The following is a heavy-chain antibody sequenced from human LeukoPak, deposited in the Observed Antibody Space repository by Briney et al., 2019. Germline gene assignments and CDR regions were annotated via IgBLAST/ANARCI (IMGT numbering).Heavy chain of an antibody. CDR2: MYDSGST. D-gene: IGHD4-23*01. CDR3: ARGGGKRVTQADY. V-gene: IGHV4-30-2*01. CDR1: GGFISSGGYS. J-gene: IGHJ4*02. Sequence: SETLSLTCAVSGGFISSGGYSWSWIGQPPGKGLEWIGYMYDSGSTYYNPSLKSRVTISVDRSKNQFSLKLSSVTAADTAVYYCARGGGKRVTQADYWGQGTLVTVSS.